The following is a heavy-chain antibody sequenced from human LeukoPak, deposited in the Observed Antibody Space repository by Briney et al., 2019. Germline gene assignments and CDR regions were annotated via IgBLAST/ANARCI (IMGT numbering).Heavy chain of an antibody. V-gene: IGHV1-3*01. Sequence: ASVTVSCKASGYTFTSYAMHWVRQAPGQRLEWMGWINAGNGNTKYSQKFQGRVTITRDTSASTAYMELSSLRSEDTAVYYCARDYRQWLVRGWFDPWGQGTLVTVSS. CDR1: GYTFTSYA. CDR2: INAGNGNT. D-gene: IGHD6-19*01. J-gene: IGHJ5*02. CDR3: ARDYRQWLVRGWFDP.